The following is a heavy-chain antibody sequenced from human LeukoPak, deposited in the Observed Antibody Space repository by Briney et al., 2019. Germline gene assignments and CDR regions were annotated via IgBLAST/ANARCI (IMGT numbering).Heavy chain of an antibody. CDR2: ISYDGSNK. D-gene: IGHD6-19*01. Sequence: GGSLRLSRAASGFTFSSYGMHWVRQAPGKGLEWVSVISYDGSNKYYADSVKGRFTISRDNSKNTLYLQMNSLRAEDTAVYYCAKGGMLSGWSDYWGQGTLVTVSS. J-gene: IGHJ4*02. V-gene: IGHV3-30*18. CDR3: AKGGMLSGWSDY. CDR1: GFTFSSYG.